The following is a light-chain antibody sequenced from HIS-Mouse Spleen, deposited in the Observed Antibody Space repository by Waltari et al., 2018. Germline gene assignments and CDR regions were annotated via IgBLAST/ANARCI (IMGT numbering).Light chain of an antibody. Sequence: SSLSQPPSGAGAPGQSVTISCIGTRRDVGGYDHVPWYHHPPGKPPKLMIYDVSNRPSGVPDRFSGSQSGNTASLTISGLQAEDEADYYCCSYAGSYTVVFGGGTKLTVL. V-gene: IGLV2-11*01. J-gene: IGLJ2*01. CDR2: DVS. CDR1: RRDVGGYDH. CDR3: CSYAGSYTVV.